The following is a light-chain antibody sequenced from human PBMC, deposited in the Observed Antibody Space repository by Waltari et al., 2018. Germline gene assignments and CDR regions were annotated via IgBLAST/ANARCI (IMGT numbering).Light chain of an antibody. CDR1: ESVATS. CDR2: DAS. CDR3: QQCNKWPPT. J-gene: IGKJ4*01. Sequence: EMVMTQSPATLSVSPGERVALSCRASESVATSLAWYLQIPGQAPRLLIYDASTRATNVSVRFSGSGSGTEFTLTITSLQSEDFAVYYCQQCNKWPPTFGGGTKVEIK. V-gene: IGKV3-15*01.